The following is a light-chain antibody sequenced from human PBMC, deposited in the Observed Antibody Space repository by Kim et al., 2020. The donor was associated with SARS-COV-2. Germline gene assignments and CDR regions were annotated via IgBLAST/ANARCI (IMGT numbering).Light chain of an antibody. CDR3: QQRSNWPPRVT. V-gene: IGKV3-11*01. CDR1: RSVSGY. CDR2: DAS. J-gene: IGKJ4*01. Sequence: PGERATISCRASRSVSGYLAWYQQKPGQAPRLLIYDASIRATGIPARFSGSGSGTDFTLTISSLEPEDFAVYYCQQRSNWPPRVTFGGGTKVDIK.